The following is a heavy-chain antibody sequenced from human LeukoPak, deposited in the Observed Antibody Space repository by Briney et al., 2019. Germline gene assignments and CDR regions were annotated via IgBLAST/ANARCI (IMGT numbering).Heavy chain of an antibody. D-gene: IGHD2-2*01. CDR1: GFTFSNNW. V-gene: IGHV3-74*01. CDR3: AKGLPATLLDY. Sequence: GGSLRLSCAASGFTFSNNWMHWVRQTPGKGLVWVSRIKGDGSSIDYADSVKGRFTISRDNAKNSLYLQMNSLRAEDTAVYYCAKGLPATLLDYWGQGTLVTVSS. CDR2: IKGDGSSI. J-gene: IGHJ4*02.